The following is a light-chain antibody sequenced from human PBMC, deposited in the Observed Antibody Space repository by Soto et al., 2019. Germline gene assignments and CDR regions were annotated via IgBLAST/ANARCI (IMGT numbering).Light chain of an antibody. V-gene: IGKV3-11*01. J-gene: IGKJ4*01. Sequence: ELVLTQFPATLSLSPGERATLSCRASQSVSSYLAWYQQKPGQAPRLVIYDASKRATGIPARFSGSGSGTDFTLTISSLEPEDFAVYYCQQRSSWRVTFGGGTKVEIK. CDR3: QQRSSWRVT. CDR2: DAS. CDR1: QSVSSY.